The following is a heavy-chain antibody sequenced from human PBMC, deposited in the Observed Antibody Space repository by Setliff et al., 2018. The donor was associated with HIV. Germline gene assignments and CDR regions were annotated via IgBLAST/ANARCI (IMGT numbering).Heavy chain of an antibody. D-gene: IGHD6-13*01. J-gene: IGHJ5*02. CDR3: ARVWRSSSWYITS. Sequence: GGSLRLSCVASGFTFTSYAMSWVRQAPGKGLEWVSTISGSGHTTYYAESVKGRLTISRDNSQNTLSLQLNSLGTDDTAVYYCARVWRSSSWYITSWGQGTLVTVSS. CDR2: ISGSGHTT. V-gene: IGHV3-23*01. CDR1: GFTFTSYA.